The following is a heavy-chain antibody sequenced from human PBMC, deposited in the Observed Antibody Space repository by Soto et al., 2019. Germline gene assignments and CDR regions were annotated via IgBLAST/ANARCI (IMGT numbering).Heavy chain of an antibody. D-gene: IGHD3-10*01. CDR3: AKARRVRGLIIHDY. CDR1: GFTFNSHG. V-gene: IGHV3-30*18. CDR2: ISYDGINK. Sequence: RGESLKISCAASGFTFNSHGMHWVRQAPGKGLEWVAAISYDGINKYYADSVKGRFTISRDDFKNTLYLQMNSLRAEDTSVYYCAKARRVRGLIIHDYWGQGTLVTVSS. J-gene: IGHJ4*02.